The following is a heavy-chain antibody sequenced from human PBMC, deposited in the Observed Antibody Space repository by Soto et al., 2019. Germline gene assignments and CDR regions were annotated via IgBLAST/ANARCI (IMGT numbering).Heavy chain of an antibody. V-gene: IGHV3-23*01. CDR1: GFTFSSYA. CDR3: AKEARSVGPSNFDY. CDR2: ISGSGEST. D-gene: IGHD1-26*01. Sequence: EVQLLESGGGLVQPGGSLRLSCVASGFTFSSYAMSWVRQAPGTGLEWVSAISGSGESTYFADSVRGRFTISRDNSRNTLYLQMNRLRAEDTALYYCAKEARSVGPSNFDYWGQGSLVTVSS. J-gene: IGHJ4*02.